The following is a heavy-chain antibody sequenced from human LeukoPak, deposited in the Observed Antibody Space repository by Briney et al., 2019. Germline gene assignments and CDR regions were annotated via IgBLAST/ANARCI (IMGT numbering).Heavy chain of an antibody. D-gene: IGHD6-19*01. V-gene: IGHV1-46*01. Sequence: ASVKVSFKASGYTFTTYYIHWVRQAPGQGLEWMGIINPSGGSITYAQKFQGRVTMTRDTSTSTVYMELSSLRSEDTAVYYCARNPKEAQWLVQYFDYWGQGTPVTVSS. J-gene: IGHJ4*02. CDR2: INPSGGSI. CDR1: GYTFTTYY. CDR3: ARNPKEAQWLVQYFDY.